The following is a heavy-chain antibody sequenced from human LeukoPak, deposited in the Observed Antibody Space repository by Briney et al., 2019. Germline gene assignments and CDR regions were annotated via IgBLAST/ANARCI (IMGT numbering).Heavy chain of an antibody. V-gene: IGHV1-18*01. CDR1: DYTFTSYG. CDR3: ARDRIWRNDPVVPADEGGNYYYYGMDV. J-gene: IGHJ6*02. Sequence: GASVKVSCKGSDYTFTSYGISWVRQAPGQGLEWMGWISAYNGNTNYAQKLQGRVTMSTDTSTSTAYMELRSLRSEDTAVYYCARDRIWRNDPVVPADEGGNYYYYGMDVWGQGTTVTVSS. D-gene: IGHD2-2*01. CDR2: ISAYNGNT.